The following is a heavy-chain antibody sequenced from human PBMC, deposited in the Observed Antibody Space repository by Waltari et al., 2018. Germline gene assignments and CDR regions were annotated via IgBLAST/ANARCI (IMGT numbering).Heavy chain of an antibody. CDR2: IHRRGKT. Sequence: QLQLQESRPRLVKPSGALSLPCTVSGDSMRSIDWWSWVRQTPETGLEWIGQIHRRGKTNYNPALESRVTISIDTSNNQFSLKVASTTAAHTAVDYCARDRGRGLYFASGGQGILVAVSP. J-gene: IGHJ4*02. CDR3: ARDRGRGLYFAS. V-gene: IGHV4-4*02. CDR1: GDSMRSIDW. D-gene: IGHD2-15*01.